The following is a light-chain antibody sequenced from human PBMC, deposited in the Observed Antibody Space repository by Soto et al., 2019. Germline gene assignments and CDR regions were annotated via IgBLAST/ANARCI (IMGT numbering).Light chain of an antibody. CDR2: DAF. CDR1: QSVSSN. CDR3: QQRSSWPT. V-gene: IGKV3-11*01. Sequence: EIVLTQXPATLSLSPGERATLSCRASQSVSSNLAWYQQKLGQAPRLLIYDAFNRATGIPARFSGSGSGTDFTLTISNLEPEDFAVYSCQQRSSWPTFGQGTKLEIK. J-gene: IGKJ2*01.